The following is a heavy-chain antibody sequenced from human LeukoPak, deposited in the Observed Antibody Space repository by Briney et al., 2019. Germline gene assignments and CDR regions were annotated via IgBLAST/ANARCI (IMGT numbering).Heavy chain of an antibody. CDR1: GFTFSSYG. CDR3: AKDYDILTGYLDY. CDR2: ISGSGGST. Sequence: GGSLRLSCAASGFTFSSYGMSWVRQAPGKGLEWVSAISGSGGSTYYAGSVKGRFTISRDNSKNTLYLQMNSLRAEDTAVYYCAKDYDILTGYLDYWGQGTLVTVSS. J-gene: IGHJ4*02. V-gene: IGHV3-23*01. D-gene: IGHD3-9*01.